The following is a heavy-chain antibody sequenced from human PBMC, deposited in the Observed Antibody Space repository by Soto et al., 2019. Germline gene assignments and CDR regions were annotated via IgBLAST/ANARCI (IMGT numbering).Heavy chain of an antibody. V-gene: IGHV3-66*01. J-gene: IGHJ4*02. D-gene: IGHD3-3*01. Sequence: GGSLRLSCAASGFTVSSSYMNWVRQAPGKGLEWVSVIYNSGSTYYADSVRGRFTISRDNSKNTLYLQMNSLRAEDTAVYYCAVTIFGVDFDYWGQGTLVTVSS. CDR3: AVTIFGVDFDY. CDR1: GFTVSSSY. CDR2: IYNSGST.